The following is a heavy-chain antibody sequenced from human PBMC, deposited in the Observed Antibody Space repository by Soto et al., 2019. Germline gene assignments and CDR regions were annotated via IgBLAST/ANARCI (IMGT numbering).Heavy chain of an antibody. CDR2: IHYSGSG. V-gene: IGHV4-30-4*01. Sequence: QVQLQESGPGLVKPSQTVSLDCSVSGDSISSGEHYWSWIRQSPERGLEWIGYIHYSGSGDYNPALKSRVTMSVDTSKNQFSLKLNSVTAADTAVYYCARRAIPGVYFDYWGQGTLVTVSS. CDR3: ARRAIPGVYFDY. D-gene: IGHD2-8*01. J-gene: IGHJ4*02. CDR1: GDSISSGEHY.